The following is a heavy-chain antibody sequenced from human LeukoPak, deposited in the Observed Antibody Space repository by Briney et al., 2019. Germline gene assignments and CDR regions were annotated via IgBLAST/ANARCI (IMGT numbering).Heavy chain of an antibody. CDR2: ISGSGGST. Sequence: GGSLRLSCAASGFTFSSYAMSWVRQAPGKGLEWVSAISGSGGSTYYADSVKGRFTISRDNSKNTLYLQMNSLRAEDTTVYYCPKESLWFGEFPKSFDYWGQGTLVTVSS. V-gene: IGHV3-23*01. CDR1: GFTFSSYA. D-gene: IGHD3-10*01. J-gene: IGHJ4*02. CDR3: PKESLWFGEFPKSFDY.